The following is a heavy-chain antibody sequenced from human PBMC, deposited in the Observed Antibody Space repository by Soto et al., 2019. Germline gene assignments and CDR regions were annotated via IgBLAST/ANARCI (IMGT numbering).Heavy chain of an antibody. Sequence: GASVKVSCKASGYTFTSYGISWVRQAPGPGLEWMGWINAYDGNTNYAQPFHGRVTMTTDTSTSTAYMELRSLKSDDTAVYYCAGYCSGGSCLSPTIYYHYGMDVWGQGTTVTVSS. CDR3: AGYCSGGSCLSPTIYYHYGMDV. CDR2: INAYDGNT. CDR1: GYTFTSYG. J-gene: IGHJ6*02. V-gene: IGHV1-18*04. D-gene: IGHD2-15*01.